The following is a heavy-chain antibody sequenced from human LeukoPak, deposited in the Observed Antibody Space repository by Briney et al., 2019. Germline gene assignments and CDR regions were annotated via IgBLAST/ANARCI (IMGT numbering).Heavy chain of an antibody. CDR1: GFTFSSYS. CDR3: AKDPTFYDSSGYYLT. CDR2: ISGSGGST. J-gene: IGHJ5*02. V-gene: IGHV3-23*01. Sequence: GGSLRLSCAASGFTFSSYSMNWVRQAPGKGLEWVSGISGSGGSTYYAGSVKGRFTISRDNSKNTLYLQMNSLRAEDTAVYYCAKDPTFYDSSGYYLTWGQGTLVTVSS. D-gene: IGHD3-22*01.